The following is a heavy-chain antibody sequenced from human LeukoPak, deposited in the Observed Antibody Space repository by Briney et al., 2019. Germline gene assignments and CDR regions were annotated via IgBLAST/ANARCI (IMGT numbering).Heavy chain of an antibody. Sequence: GSLRLSCAASGFTFSSYAMHWVRQAPGKGLEWVAVISYDGSNKYYADSVKGRFTISRDNSKNTLYLQMSSLRAEDTAVYYCARDMSSGPYYYYMDVWGKGTTVTVSS. V-gene: IGHV3-30-3*01. J-gene: IGHJ6*03. CDR2: ISYDGSNK. CDR1: GFTFSSYA. D-gene: IGHD6-19*01. CDR3: ARDMSSGPYYYYMDV.